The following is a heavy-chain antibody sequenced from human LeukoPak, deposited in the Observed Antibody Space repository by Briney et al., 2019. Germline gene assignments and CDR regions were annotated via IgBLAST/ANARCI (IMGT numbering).Heavy chain of an antibody. V-gene: IGHV3-21*01. Sequence: GGSLRLSCAASGFTFSSYSMNWVRQAPGKGLEWVSSISSSSSYIYYADSVEGRFTISRDNAENSLYLQMNSLRAEDTAVYYCARDQNYDSSAADYWGQGTLVTVSS. CDR1: GFTFSSYS. CDR3: ARDQNYDSSAADY. CDR2: ISSSSSYI. D-gene: IGHD3-22*01. J-gene: IGHJ4*02.